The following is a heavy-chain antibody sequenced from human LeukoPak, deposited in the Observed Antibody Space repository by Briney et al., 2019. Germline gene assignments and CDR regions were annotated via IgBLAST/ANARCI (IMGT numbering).Heavy chain of an antibody. D-gene: IGHD5-12*01. CDR2: INPNSGGT. Sequence: ASVKVSCKASGYTFTGYYMHWVRQAPGQGLEWMGWINPNSGGTNYAQKFQGRVTMTRDTSISTGYMELSRLRSDDTAVYYCARVNSGYDMGEFDYWGQGTLVTVSS. J-gene: IGHJ4*02. V-gene: IGHV1-2*02. CDR3: ARVNSGYDMGEFDY. CDR1: GYTFTGYY.